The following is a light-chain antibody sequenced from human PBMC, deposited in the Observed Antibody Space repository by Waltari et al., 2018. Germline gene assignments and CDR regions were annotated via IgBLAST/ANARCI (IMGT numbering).Light chain of an antibody. J-gene: IGLJ2*01. V-gene: IGLV1-40*01. Sequence: QSGLTQPPSVSGAPGQRVTIPCTGSSSNLGAGYDVPRYQLLPGTAPKLLIYGSSNRPSGVPGRFSGSKSGTSASLAITGLQAEDEADYYCQSYDSSLSCSVFGGGTKLTVL. CDR2: GSS. CDR3: QSYDSSLSCSV. CDR1: SSNLGAGYD.